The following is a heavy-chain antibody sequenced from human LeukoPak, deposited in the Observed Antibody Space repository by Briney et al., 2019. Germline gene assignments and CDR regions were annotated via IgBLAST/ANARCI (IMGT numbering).Heavy chain of an antibody. Sequence: SETLSLTCAVSGVSFNDYYWSWARQTPGRGLEWIGEINHSGYTNDSPSLKSRVTLSIDTSRKQFSLNLRSVTVADTGIYYCTRMTTGHDYWGQGTLVTVSS. D-gene: IGHD4-17*01. CDR1: GVSFNDYY. J-gene: IGHJ4*02. CDR3: TRMTTGHDY. CDR2: INHSGYT. V-gene: IGHV4-34*01.